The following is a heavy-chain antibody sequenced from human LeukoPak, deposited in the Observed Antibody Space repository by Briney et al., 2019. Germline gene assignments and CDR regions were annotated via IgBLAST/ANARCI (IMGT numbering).Heavy chain of an antibody. J-gene: IGHJ4*02. Sequence: PSETLSLTCTVSGGSISTYYWSWIRQPPGKGLEWIGYIYYGGSTNYNPSLKSRVTISVDTSKNQFSLNLSSVTAADTAVHYCARAKGSYPYFDYWGQGTLVTVSS. CDR1: GGSISTYY. CDR2: IYYGGST. CDR3: ARAKGSYPYFDY. D-gene: IGHD1-26*01. V-gene: IGHV4-59*01.